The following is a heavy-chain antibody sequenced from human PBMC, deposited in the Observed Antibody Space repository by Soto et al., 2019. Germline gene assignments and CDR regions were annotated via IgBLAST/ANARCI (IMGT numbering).Heavy chain of an antibody. J-gene: IGHJ6*02. Sequence: ASVKVSCKASGYTFTSYGISWVRQAPVQGLEWMGGIIPIFGTANYAQKFQGRVTMTTDTSISTAYMELRRLRSDDTAVYYCARDRAVVVPAAAEYYYYYGMDVWGQGTTVTVS. V-gene: IGHV1-18*01. CDR1: GYTFTSYG. CDR3: ARDRAVVVPAAAEYYYYYGMDV. CDR2: IIPIFGTA. D-gene: IGHD2-2*01.